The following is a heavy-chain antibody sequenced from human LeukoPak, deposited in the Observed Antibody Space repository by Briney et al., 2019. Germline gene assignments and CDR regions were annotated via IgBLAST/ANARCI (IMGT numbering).Heavy chain of an antibody. D-gene: IGHD6-13*01. Sequence: GASVKVSCKASGYTFTGHYVHWVRQAPGQGLEWMGRINPDSGISNYAQKFQGRVTLTRDTSISAAYMELSSLTSDDTAVYYCARGAAIGQTRDYWGQGTLVIVSS. V-gene: IGHV1-2*06. CDR2: INPDSGIS. J-gene: IGHJ4*02. CDR1: GYTFTGHY. CDR3: ARGAAIGQTRDY.